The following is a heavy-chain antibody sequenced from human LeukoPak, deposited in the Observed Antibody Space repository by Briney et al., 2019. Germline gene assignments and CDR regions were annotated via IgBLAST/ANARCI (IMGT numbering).Heavy chain of an antibody. V-gene: IGHV3-53*01. CDR3: ARAAYSSTWYSRYFDL. Sequence: GGSLRLSCAASGFTVSSNYMSWVRQAPGKGLEGVSIIYSGGRTLYADYVKGRFTISRHNSKNTLYLQMNSLRAEDTAVYYCARAAYSSTWYSRYFDLWGRGTLVTVSS. J-gene: IGHJ2*01. CDR2: IYSGGRT. CDR1: GFTVSSNY. D-gene: IGHD6-13*01.